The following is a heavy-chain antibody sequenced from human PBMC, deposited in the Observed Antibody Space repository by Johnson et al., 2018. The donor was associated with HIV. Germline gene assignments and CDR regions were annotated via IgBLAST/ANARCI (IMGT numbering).Heavy chain of an antibody. CDR2: IRYDGSIQ. Sequence: VQLVESGGGVVQPGRSLRLSCVASGFTFRNYGMHWVRQAPGKGLEWVAFIRYDGSIQYYADSVQGRFTISRDNSKNTLYLQMNSLRAGDTALYYCARAVCRGGRCYSHDAFDIWGQGTMVTVSS. CDR1: GFTFRNYG. J-gene: IGHJ3*02. CDR3: ARAVCRGGRCYSHDAFDI. V-gene: IGHV3-33*08. D-gene: IGHD2-15*01.